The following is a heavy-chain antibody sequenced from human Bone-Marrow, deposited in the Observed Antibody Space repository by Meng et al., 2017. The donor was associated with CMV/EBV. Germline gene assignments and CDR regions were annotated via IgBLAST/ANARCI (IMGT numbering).Heavy chain of an antibody. CDR1: GFTFSSYA. CDR3: ARSGETFWSSYFPPYYYYYYGMDV. J-gene: IGHJ6*02. V-gene: IGHV3-30-3*01. D-gene: IGHD3-3*01. Sequence: GESLKISCAASGFTFSSYAMHWVRQAPGKGLEWVAVISYDGSNKYYADSVKGRFTISRDNSKNTLYLQMNSLGAEDTAVYYCARSGETFWSSYFPPYYYYYYGMDVWGQGTTVTVSS. CDR2: ISYDGSNK.